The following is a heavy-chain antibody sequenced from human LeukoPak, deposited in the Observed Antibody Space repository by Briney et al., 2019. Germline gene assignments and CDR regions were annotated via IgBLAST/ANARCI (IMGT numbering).Heavy chain of an antibody. D-gene: IGHD2-15*01. CDR3: ASIYCSGGSCHSKWYFDL. Sequence: SETLSLTCTVSGVSISSSSYYWGWIRPPQGKGLEWIGSIYHSGSNYYNPSLNSRITISVDTSKNQFSLKLSSVTAADTAVYYCASIYCSGGSCHSKWYFDLWGRGTLVTVSS. V-gene: IGHV4-39*01. CDR2: IYHSGSN. J-gene: IGHJ2*01. CDR1: GVSISSSSYY.